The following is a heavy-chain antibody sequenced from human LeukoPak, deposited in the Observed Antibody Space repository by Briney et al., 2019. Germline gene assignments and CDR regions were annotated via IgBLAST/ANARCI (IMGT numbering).Heavy chain of an antibody. CDR2: IYYSGST. V-gene: IGHV4-59*01. CDR1: GGSISSYY. CDR3: ATTTRTRSGYYRTDAFDI. J-gene: IGHJ3*02. D-gene: IGHD3-22*01. Sequence: SETLSLTCTVSGGSISSYYWSWIRQPPGKGLEWIGYIYYSGSTNYNPSLKSRVTISVDTSKNQFSLKLSSVTAADTAVYYCATTTRTRSGYYRTDAFDIWGQGTMVTVSS.